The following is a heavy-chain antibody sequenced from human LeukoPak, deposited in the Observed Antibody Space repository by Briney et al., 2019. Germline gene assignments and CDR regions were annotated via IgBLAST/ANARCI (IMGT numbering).Heavy chain of an antibody. Sequence: SETLSLTRAVYGGSFSGYYWSWIRQPPGKGLEWIGEINHSGSTNYNPSLKSRVTISVDTSKNQFSLKLSSVTAADTAVYYCASRRGATRTWGQGTLVTVSS. CDR1: GGSFSGYY. D-gene: IGHD1-26*01. CDR2: INHSGST. V-gene: IGHV4-34*01. J-gene: IGHJ5*02. CDR3: ASRRGATRT.